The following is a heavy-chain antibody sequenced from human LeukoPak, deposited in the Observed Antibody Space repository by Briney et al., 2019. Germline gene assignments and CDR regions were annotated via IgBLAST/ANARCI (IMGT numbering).Heavy chain of an antibody. CDR1: GFTFSSYA. Sequence: GGSLRLSCAASGFTFSSYAMSWVRQAPGKGLEWVSAISGSGGSTYYADSVKGRFTISRDNSKNTLYLRMNSLRAEDTAVYYCAKDPALYYYDSKAVAYWGQGTLVTVSS. D-gene: IGHD3-22*01. V-gene: IGHV3-23*01. CDR2: ISGSGGST. CDR3: AKDPALYYYDSKAVAY. J-gene: IGHJ4*02.